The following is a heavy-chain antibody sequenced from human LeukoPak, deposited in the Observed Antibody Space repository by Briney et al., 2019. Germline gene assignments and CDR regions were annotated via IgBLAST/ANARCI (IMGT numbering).Heavy chain of an antibody. CDR3: ARDHGAISMVLAYCGMDV. D-gene: IGHD3-10*01. CDR1: GFTFSSYG. Sequence: GGSLRLSCAASGFTFSSYGMHWVRQAPGKGLEWVAVIWYDGSNKYNADSVKGRFTISRDNSKNTLYLQMNSLRAEDTAVYYCARDHGAISMVLAYCGMDVWDQGTTVTVSS. CDR2: IWYDGSNK. V-gene: IGHV3-33*01. J-gene: IGHJ6*02.